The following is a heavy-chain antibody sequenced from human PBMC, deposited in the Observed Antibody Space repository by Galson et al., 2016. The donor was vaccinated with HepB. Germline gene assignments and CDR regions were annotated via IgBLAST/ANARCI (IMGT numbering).Heavy chain of an antibody. D-gene: IGHD5-18*01. CDR3: TRDRSYGSGTTWYDVFDM. V-gene: IGHV3-7*03. J-gene: IGHJ3*02. CDR2: IKQDGSKK. CDR1: GFTSNNYW. Sequence: SLRLSCADFGFTSNNYWMSWVRQAPGKGLEWVANIKQDGSKKYYVDSVMGRFSISRDSAKNSLYLQMNSLRAEDTAVYYCTRDRSYGSGTTWYDVFDMWGQGTMVIVSS.